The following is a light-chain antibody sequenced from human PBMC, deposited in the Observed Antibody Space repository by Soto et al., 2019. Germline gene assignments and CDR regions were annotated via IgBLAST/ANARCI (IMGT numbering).Light chain of an antibody. CDR1: QSVSSN. Sequence: EIVMTQSPATLSVSPGERATLSCRASQSVSSNLAWYQQKPDQAPRLLIYGASTRATGIPGRFSGSESGTEFTLTISSRQSEDFAVYYCQQYNNGRTLGQGTKLEIK. J-gene: IGKJ2*01. V-gene: IGKV3-15*01. CDR3: QQYNNGRT. CDR2: GAS.